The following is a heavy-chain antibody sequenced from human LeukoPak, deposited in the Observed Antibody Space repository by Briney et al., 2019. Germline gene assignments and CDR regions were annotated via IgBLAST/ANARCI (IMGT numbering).Heavy chain of an antibody. Sequence: PGGSLRLSCAASGFTFSSYGMHWVRQAPGKGLEWVSAIRSGGDTTYYADAVKGRFTISRDNSKNTLFLQMNSLRAEDTAVYYCAKVRTTYYYDTSECFDYWGQGTLVTVSS. J-gene: IGHJ4*02. CDR2: IRSGGDTT. CDR3: AKVRTTYYYDTSECFDY. D-gene: IGHD3-22*01. CDR1: GFTFSSYG. V-gene: IGHV3-23*01.